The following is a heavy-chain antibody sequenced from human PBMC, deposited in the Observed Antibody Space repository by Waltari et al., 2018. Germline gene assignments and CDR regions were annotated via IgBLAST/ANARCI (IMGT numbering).Heavy chain of an antibody. D-gene: IGHD2-21*01. Sequence: QVQLVQSGAEVKKPGASVKISCKTSEYTFTSSYIHWVRQTPGQGLAWMGIISPRGGSTIDAQKFQGRVTMTRDTSTSTVYMELSSLRSEDTAVYYCALDTGALWMDVWGQGTTVTVSS. CDR2: ISPRGGST. J-gene: IGHJ6*02. CDR3: ALDTGALWMDV. CDR1: EYTFTSSY. V-gene: IGHV1-46*01.